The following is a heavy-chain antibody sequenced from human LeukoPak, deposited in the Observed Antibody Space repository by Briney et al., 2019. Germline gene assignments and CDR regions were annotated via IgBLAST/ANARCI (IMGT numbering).Heavy chain of an antibody. V-gene: IGHV4-59*08. CDR2: IYYSGST. J-gene: IGHJ6*02. CDR1: GGSFSGYY. Sequence: SETLSLTCAVYGGSFSGYYWSWIRQPPGKGLEWIGYIYYSGSTNYNPSLKSRVTISVDTSKNQFSLKLSSVTAADTAVYYCARHSYDFWSGNYGMDVWGQGTTVTVSS. CDR3: ARHSYDFWSGNYGMDV. D-gene: IGHD3-3*01.